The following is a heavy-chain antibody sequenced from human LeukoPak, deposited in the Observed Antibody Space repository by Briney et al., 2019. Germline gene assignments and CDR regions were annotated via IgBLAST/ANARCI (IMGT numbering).Heavy chain of an antibody. CDR1: GGTFSSYA. J-gene: IGHJ4*02. Sequence: SVKVSCKASGGTFSSYAISWVRQAPGQGLEWMGRIIPILGIANYAQKFQGRVTISADKSTSTAYMQLSSLRSDDTAVYYCARDPPIRIDGYNILDYWGQGTLVTVSS. CDR3: ARDPPIRIDGYNILDY. V-gene: IGHV1-69*04. D-gene: IGHD5-24*01. CDR2: IIPILGIA.